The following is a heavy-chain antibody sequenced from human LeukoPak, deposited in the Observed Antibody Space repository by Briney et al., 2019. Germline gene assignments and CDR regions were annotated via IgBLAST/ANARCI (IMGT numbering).Heavy chain of an antibody. D-gene: IGHD6-19*01. CDR2: ISDSGGGT. Sequence: GGSLRLSCAVSGITLSNYGMSWVRQAPGKGLEWVAGISDSGGGTNYADSVKGRFTISRDNPKNTLYLQMNSLRAGDTALYYCAKYAKAGPVAGFDYWGQGTLVSVSS. CDR3: AKYAKAGPVAGFDY. J-gene: IGHJ4*02. CDR1: GITLSNYG. V-gene: IGHV3-23*01.